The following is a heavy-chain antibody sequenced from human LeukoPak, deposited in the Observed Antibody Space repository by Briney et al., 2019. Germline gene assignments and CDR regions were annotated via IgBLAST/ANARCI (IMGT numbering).Heavy chain of an antibody. Sequence: NSSETLSLTCTVSGFSISSYYWSWVRQPPGKGLEWIGYIYYSGSTNYNPSPKSRVTISVDTSKNQFSLKLSSVTAADTAVYYCAGDTANFDYWGQGTLVTVSS. J-gene: IGHJ4*02. CDR1: GFSISSYY. CDR3: AGDTANFDY. CDR2: IYYSGST. D-gene: IGHD5-18*01. V-gene: IGHV4-59*01.